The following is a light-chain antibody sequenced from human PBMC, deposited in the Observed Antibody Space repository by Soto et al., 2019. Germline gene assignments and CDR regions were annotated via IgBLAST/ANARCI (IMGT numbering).Light chain of an antibody. Sequence: EIVLTQSPGTLSLSPGERATLSCRASQSVSSSYLAWYQQKPGQAPRLLIYGASSRATGIPDRFSGSGSGTDFTLTIIRLEPEDFAVYYCQQYGSSPRVTFGGGTKAEIK. CDR2: GAS. J-gene: IGKJ4*01. CDR3: QQYGSSPRVT. CDR1: QSVSSSY. V-gene: IGKV3-20*01.